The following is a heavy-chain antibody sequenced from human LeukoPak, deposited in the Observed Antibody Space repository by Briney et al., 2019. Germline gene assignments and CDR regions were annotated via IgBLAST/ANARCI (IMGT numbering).Heavy chain of an antibody. Sequence: PGGSLRLSCAASGFTFSSYAMSWVRQAPGKGLEWVSSISSSSSYIYYADSVKGRFTISRDNAKNSLYLQMNSLRAEDTAVYYCARDYRATVTTLFGYWGQGTLVTVSS. D-gene: IGHD4-17*01. CDR3: ARDYRATVTTLFGY. J-gene: IGHJ4*02. CDR1: GFTFSSYA. V-gene: IGHV3-21*01. CDR2: ISSSSSYI.